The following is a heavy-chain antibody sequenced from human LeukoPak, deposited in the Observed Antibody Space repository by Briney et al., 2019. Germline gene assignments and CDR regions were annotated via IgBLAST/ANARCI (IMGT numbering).Heavy chain of an antibody. CDR3: ARPSYYDHAFDI. J-gene: IGHJ3*02. CDR2: INHSGST. D-gene: IGHD3-3*01. CDR1: GGSFSGYY. Sequence: PSETLSLTCAVYGGSFSGYYWSWIRQPPGKGLEWIGEINHSGSTNYNPSLKSRVTISVDTSKNQFSLKLSSVTAADTAVYYCARPSYYDHAFDIWGQGTMVTVSS. V-gene: IGHV4-34*01.